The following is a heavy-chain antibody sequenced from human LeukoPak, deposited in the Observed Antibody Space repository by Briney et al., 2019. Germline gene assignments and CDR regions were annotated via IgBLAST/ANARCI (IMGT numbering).Heavy chain of an antibody. J-gene: IGHJ4*02. V-gene: IGHV3-53*01. CDR1: GFTFSNYW. CDR3: ARAGFDRVVVTPDFDY. D-gene: IGHD2-15*01. CDR2: IYSGGST. Sequence: GGSLRLSCAASGFTFSNYWMSWARQAPGKGLEWVSVIYSGGSTYYADSVKGRFTISRDNSKNTLYLQMNSLRAEDTAVYYCARAGFDRVVVTPDFDYWGQGTLVTVSS.